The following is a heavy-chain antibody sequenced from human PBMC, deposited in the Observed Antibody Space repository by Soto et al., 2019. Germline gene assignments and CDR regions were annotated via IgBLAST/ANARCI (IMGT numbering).Heavy chain of an antibody. CDR1: GFTFSGSA. V-gene: IGHV3-73*01. D-gene: IGHD1-26*01. J-gene: IGHJ3*02. Sequence: GGSLRLSCAASGFTFSGSAMHWVRQASGKGLEWVGRIRSKANSYATAYAASVKGRFTISRDDSKNTAYLQMNSLKTEDTAVYYCTRRGVVGATTAFDIWGQGTMVTVSS. CDR2: IRSKANSYAT. CDR3: TRRGVVGATTAFDI.